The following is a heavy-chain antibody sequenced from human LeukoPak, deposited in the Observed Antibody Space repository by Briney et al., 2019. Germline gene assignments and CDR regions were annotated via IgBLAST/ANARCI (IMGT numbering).Heavy chain of an antibody. D-gene: IGHD3-3*01. CDR2: MNPNSGNT. CDR3: ARVFGRSYYYGMDV. J-gene: IGHJ6*02. Sequence: ASVKVSCKASGYTFTSYDINWVRQATGQGLEWMGWMNPNSGNTGYAQKFQGRVTMTRNTSISTAYMELSSLRSEDTAAYYCARVFGRSYYYGMDVWGQGTTVTVS. V-gene: IGHV1-8*01. CDR1: GYTFTSYD.